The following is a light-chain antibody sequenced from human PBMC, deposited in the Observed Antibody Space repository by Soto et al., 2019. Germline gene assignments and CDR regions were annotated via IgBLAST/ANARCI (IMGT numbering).Light chain of an antibody. J-gene: IGKJ5*01. CDR3: QKYNSYRIT. CDR2: DDS. CDR1: QSISSW. Sequence: DLQMTQSPSTLSASLGDSVTITCRASQSISSWLAWYQQKTGKAPKLLIYDDSSLESGVPSRFSGSGSGTELNLTISRLQPDDFATYYCQKYNSYRITFGQGTRLEIK. V-gene: IGKV1-5*01.